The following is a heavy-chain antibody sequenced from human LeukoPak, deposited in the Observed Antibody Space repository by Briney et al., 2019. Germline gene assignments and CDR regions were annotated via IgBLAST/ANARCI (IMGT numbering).Heavy chain of an antibody. CDR1: GGTFSSYA. Sequence: SVKVSCKASGGTFSSYAISWVRQAPGQGLEWMGRIIPIFGTANYAQKFQGRVTITTDESTSTAYMELSSLRSEDTAVYYCTRSAHYYDSSGYPESFDYWGQGTLVIVSS. D-gene: IGHD3-22*01. V-gene: IGHV1-69*05. J-gene: IGHJ4*02. CDR2: IIPIFGTA. CDR3: TRSAHYYDSSGYPESFDY.